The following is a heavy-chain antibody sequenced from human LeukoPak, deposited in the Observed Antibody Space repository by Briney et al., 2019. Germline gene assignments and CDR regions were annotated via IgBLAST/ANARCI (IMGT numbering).Heavy chain of an antibody. V-gene: IGHV3-23*01. CDR1: GFTFSSYA. CDR3: AKDFFCSTSCYSTFDY. J-gene: IGHJ4*02. Sequence: PGGSLRLSCAASGFTFSSYAMSWVRQAPGKGLEWVSAISGSGGSTYYADSVKGRFTISRDNSKNTLYLQMSSLRAEDTAVYYCAKDFFCSTSCYSTFDYWGQGTLVTVSS. CDR2: ISGSGGST. D-gene: IGHD2-2*01.